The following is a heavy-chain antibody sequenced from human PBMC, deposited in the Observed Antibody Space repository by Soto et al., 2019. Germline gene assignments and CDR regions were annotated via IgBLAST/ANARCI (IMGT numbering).Heavy chain of an antibody. Sequence: EVQILESGGGLVQPGGSLRLSCAASGFTFSRSAMNWVRQSPGKGLEWVSVISASDGNTYYADSVKGPFTISRDNSKNALYLDMNILSGEDTAVYYCAKALNITWKNCFDPWGQGTLVTVSS. CDR3: AKALNITWKNCFDP. J-gene: IGHJ5*02. D-gene: IGHD1-1*01. V-gene: IGHV3-23*01. CDR1: GFTFSRSA. CDR2: ISASDGNT.